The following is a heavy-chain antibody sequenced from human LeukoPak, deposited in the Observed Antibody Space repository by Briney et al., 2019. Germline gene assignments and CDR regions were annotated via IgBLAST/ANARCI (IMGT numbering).Heavy chain of an antibody. D-gene: IGHD1-26*01. J-gene: IGHJ1*01. CDR1: GGSISNY. Sequence: PSETLSLTCTVSGGSISNYWSWIRQPPGKGLEWIGYIYYSGSTNYNPSLKSRVTISVDTSKNQFSLKLSSVTAADTAVYYCARYRVNFQHWGQGTLVTVSS. CDR2: IYYSGST. V-gene: IGHV4-59*01. CDR3: ARYRVNFQH.